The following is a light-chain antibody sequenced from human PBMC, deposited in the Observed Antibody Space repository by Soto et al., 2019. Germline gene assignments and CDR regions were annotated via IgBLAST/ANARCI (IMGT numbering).Light chain of an antibody. V-gene: IGLV2-23*02. CDR2: EVS. CDR3: CADAGRSTVV. J-gene: IGLJ1*01. CDR1: SSDVGGYNF. Sequence: QSALTQPASVSGSPGQSITISCTRASSDVGGYNFVSWYQQHPGEVPKVLIYEVSKRPSGVSDRFSGSKSGNTASLTISGPQAEDEDDYYCCADAGRSTVVFGTGTKLTVL.